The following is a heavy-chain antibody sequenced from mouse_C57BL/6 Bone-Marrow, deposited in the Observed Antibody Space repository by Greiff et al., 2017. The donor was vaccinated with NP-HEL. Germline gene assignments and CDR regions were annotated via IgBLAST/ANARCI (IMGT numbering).Heavy chain of an antibody. CDR3: ARYITGTSWYFDV. CDR2: IRNKANGYTT. V-gene: IGHV7-3*01. Sequence: EVQGVESGGGLVQPGGSLSLSCAASGFTFTDYYMSWVRQPPGKALEWLGFIRNKANGYTTEYSASVKGRFTISRDNSQSILYLQMNALRAEDSATYYCARYITGTSWYFDVWGTGTTVTVSS. CDR1: GFTFTDYY. J-gene: IGHJ1*03. D-gene: IGHD4-1*01.